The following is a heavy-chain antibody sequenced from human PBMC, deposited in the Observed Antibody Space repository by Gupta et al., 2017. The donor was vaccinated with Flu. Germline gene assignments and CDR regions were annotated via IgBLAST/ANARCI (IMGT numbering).Heavy chain of an antibody. Sequence: QGLEWMGGSIPILNTATYAQKFQGRVTITADESTSTAYMEVSSLRSEDTAVYYCAAGITGTANYYYYYYMDVWGTGTTVTVSS. CDR2: SIPILNTA. CDR3: AAGITGTANYYYYYYMDV. J-gene: IGHJ6*03. D-gene: IGHD1-20*01. V-gene: IGHV1-69*01.